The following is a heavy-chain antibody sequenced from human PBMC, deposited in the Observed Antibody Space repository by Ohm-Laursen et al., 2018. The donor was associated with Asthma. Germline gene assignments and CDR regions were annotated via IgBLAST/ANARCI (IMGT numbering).Heavy chain of an antibody. D-gene: IGHD1-20*01. CDR2: IIPIFGTA. V-gene: IGHV1-69*01. CDR3: ARGLRITGTTGHFGY. CDR1: GGTFSSYA. J-gene: IGHJ4*02. Sequence: SSVKVSCKASGGTFSSYAISWVRQAPGQGLEWMGGIIPIFGTANYAQKFQGRVTITADESTSTAYMELSSLRSEDTAVYYCARGLRITGTTGHFGYWGQGTLVTVSS.